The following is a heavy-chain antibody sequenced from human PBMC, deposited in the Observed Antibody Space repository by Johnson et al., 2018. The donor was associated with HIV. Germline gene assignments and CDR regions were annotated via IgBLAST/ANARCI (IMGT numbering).Heavy chain of an antibody. J-gene: IGHJ3*02. CDR2: ISYDGSNK. CDR1: GFTFSSYA. Sequence: QVQLVESGGGVVQPGRSLRLSCAASGFTFSSYAMHWVRQAPGKVLEWVAVISYDGSNKYYADSVKGRFTISRDNSKNTLYLQMNSLRAEDTAVYYCARDNLRQLDAFDIWGQGTMVTVSS. V-gene: IGHV3-30-3*01. D-gene: IGHD3-16*01. CDR3: ARDNLRQLDAFDI.